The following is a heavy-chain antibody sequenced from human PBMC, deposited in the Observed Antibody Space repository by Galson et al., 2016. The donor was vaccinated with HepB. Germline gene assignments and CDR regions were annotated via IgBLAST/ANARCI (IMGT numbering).Heavy chain of an antibody. CDR2: ISSSGTYT. J-gene: IGHJ4*02. D-gene: IGHD3-3*01. CDR1: GFTFSSYT. Sequence: SLRLSCAASGFTFSSYTMNWVRQAPGKGLEWVSSISSSGTYTYYADLLKGRFTISRDNAKNSLYLEMNSLRAEDTAVYYCAIFGVHFDYWGQGTQVTCSS. CDR3: AIFGVHFDY. V-gene: IGHV3-21*01.